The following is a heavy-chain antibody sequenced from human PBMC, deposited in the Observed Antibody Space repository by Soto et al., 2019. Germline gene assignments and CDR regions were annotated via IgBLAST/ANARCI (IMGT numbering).Heavy chain of an antibody. V-gene: IGHV3-23*01. J-gene: IGHJ4*02. Sequence: GGSLRLSCAASGFTFSSYAMSWVRQAPGKGLEWVSAISGSGGSTYYADSVKGRFTISRDNSKNTLYLQMNSLRAEDTAVYYCAKERPDYGDYLHYFDYWGQGTLVTVSS. CDR2: ISGSGGST. CDR1: GFTFSSYA. D-gene: IGHD4-17*01. CDR3: AKERPDYGDYLHYFDY.